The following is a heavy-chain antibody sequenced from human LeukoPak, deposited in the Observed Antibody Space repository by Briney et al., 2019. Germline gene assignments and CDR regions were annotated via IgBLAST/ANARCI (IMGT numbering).Heavy chain of an antibody. CDR1: GGSISSYY. Sequence: ASETLSLTCIVSGGSISSYYWSWIRQPAGKGLEWIGRIYTSGSTSYNPSLKSRVTMSVDTSKNQFSLKLSSVTAADTAVYYCARDPGYYGSETWGQGTMVTVSS. CDR3: ARDPGYYGSET. CDR2: IYTSGST. J-gene: IGHJ3*01. D-gene: IGHD3-10*01. V-gene: IGHV4-4*07.